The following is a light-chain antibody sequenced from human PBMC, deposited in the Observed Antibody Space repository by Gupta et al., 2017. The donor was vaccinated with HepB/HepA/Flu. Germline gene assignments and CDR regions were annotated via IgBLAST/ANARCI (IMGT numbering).Light chain of an antibody. CDR2: AAS. CDR3: QQYDSTSLT. Sequence: DMHLIQPPSSLSASVGDRVTIPCLASQSISSYLNWYQQKPGKAPKLLIFAASSLQSGVPSRFSGSGSGTGFTLTISSLQPEDFATYYCQQYDSTSLTFGGGTKVEIK. CDR1: QSISSY. V-gene: IGKV1-39*01. J-gene: IGKJ4*01.